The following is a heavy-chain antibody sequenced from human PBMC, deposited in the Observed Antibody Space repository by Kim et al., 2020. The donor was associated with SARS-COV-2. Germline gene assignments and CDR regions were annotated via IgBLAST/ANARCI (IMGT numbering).Heavy chain of an antibody. J-gene: IGHJ5*02. CDR1: GFTFDDYA. CDR3: AKEAAHSSSWYRNWFDP. CDR2: ISWNSGSI. V-gene: IGHV3-9*01. D-gene: IGHD6-13*01. Sequence: GGSLRLSCAASGFTFDDYAMHWVRQAPGKGLEWVSGISWNSGSIGYADSVKGRFTISRDNAKNSLYLQMNSLRAEDTALYYCAKEAAHSSSWYRNWFDPWGQGTLVTVSS.